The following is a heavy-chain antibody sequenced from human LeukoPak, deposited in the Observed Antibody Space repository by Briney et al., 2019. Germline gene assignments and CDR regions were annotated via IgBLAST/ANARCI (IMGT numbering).Heavy chain of an antibody. CDR2: INPNSGDT. Sequence: ASVKVSCKASGYTFTGYYMHWVRQAPGQGLEWMGWINPNSGDTRFAREFQGRFTMTRDTSIITAYMGLSRLRSDDTAVYYCATQRGSYLWGTDFDYWGQGTLVTVSS. CDR1: GYTFTGYY. D-gene: IGHD3-16*01. V-gene: IGHV1-2*02. J-gene: IGHJ4*02. CDR3: ATQRGSYLWGTDFDY.